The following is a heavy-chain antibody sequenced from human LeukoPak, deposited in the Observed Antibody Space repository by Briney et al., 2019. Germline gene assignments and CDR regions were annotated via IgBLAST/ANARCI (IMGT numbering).Heavy chain of an antibody. Sequence: GGSLRLSCAASGFTFSSYAMSWVRQAPGKGLEWVSAISGSGDFAYYADSVKGRCTISRDNSKNTLYLQMNSLTAEDTAVHYCVRAYHPGGWFDPWGQGTLVTVSS. J-gene: IGHJ5*02. CDR3: VRAYHPGGWFDP. V-gene: IGHV3-23*01. CDR1: GFTFSSYA. CDR2: ISGSGDFA. D-gene: IGHD2-21*01.